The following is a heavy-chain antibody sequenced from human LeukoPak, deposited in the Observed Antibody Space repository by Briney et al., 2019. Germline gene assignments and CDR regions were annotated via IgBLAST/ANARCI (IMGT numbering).Heavy chain of an antibody. J-gene: IGHJ4*02. CDR3: AGLGELMVDY. Sequence: PSETLSLTCAVYGGSFSGYHWSWIRQPPGKGLEWIGEINHSGSTNYNPSLKSRVTISVDTSKNQFSLKLSSVTAADTAVYYCAGLGELMVDYWGQGTLVTVSS. CDR1: GGSFSGYH. V-gene: IGHV4-34*01. D-gene: IGHD3-16*01. CDR2: INHSGST.